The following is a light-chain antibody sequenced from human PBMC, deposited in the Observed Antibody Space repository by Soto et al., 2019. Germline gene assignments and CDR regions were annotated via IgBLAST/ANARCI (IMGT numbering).Light chain of an antibody. CDR2: AAS. Sequence: DIQSRDSPCALSASLGWILTITCRAIQSITTYLNWYQHKPGKAPKLLICAASSLPSGVPSRFSGSGSGTEFTLTISSLQPEDSATYYCQQGSSTPSTFGPGIKVDIK. V-gene: IGKV1-39*01. CDR3: QQGSSTPST. CDR1: QSITTY. J-gene: IGKJ3*01.